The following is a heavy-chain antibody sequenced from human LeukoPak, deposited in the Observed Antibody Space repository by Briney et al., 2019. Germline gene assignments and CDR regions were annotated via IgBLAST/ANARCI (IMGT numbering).Heavy chain of an antibody. J-gene: IGHJ6*02. CDR3: ARAPGAMVRGVIPYYYYGMDV. V-gene: IGHV4-34*01. D-gene: IGHD3-10*01. CDR1: GGSFSGYY. CDR2: INHSGST. Sequence: SETLSLTCAVYGGSFSGYYWSWIRQPPGKGLEWIGEINHSGSTNYNPSLNSRVTISVDTSKNQFSLKLSSVTAADTAVYYCARAPGAMVRGVIPYYYYGMDVWGQGTTVTVSS.